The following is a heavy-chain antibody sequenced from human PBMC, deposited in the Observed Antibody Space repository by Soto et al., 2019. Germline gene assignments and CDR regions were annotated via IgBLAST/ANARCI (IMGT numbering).Heavy chain of an antibody. V-gene: IGHV4-61*01. CDR2: IYYSGIT. CDR1: GASVSSGIYY. J-gene: IGHJ4*02. CDR3: ARDRHYYDSSGPTGGPIYYFDY. Sequence: KTSATLSLTCTVSGASVSSGIYYWRWVRQPPGKVLDWIGYIYYSGITNYNPSLKSRVTISVDTSKNQFSLKLSSVTAADTAVYYCARDRHYYDSSGPTGGPIYYFDYWGQGTLVTVS. D-gene: IGHD3-22*01.